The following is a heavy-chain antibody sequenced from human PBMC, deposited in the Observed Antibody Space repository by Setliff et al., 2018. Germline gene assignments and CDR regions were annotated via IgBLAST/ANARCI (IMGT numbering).Heavy chain of an antibody. CDR2: INQSGGT. J-gene: IGHJ3*02. CDR1: GESFSDYY. V-gene: IGHV4-34*01. CDR3: ARGRSKTWNI. Sequence: SETLSPTCAVYGESFSDYYGSWIRQPPGKGPEWIGEINQSGGTNYNPSLKSRVTISVDTSNNQFSLKLSSLTAADTAVYYCARGRSKTWNIWGQGTMVTVSS. D-gene: IGHD1-1*01.